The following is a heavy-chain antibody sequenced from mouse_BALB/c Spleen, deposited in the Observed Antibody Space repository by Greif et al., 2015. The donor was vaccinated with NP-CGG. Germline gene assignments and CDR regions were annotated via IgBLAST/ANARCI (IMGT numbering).Heavy chain of an antibody. J-gene: IGHJ4*01. Sequence: DVMLVESGGGLVQPGGSRKLSCAASGFTFSSFGMHWVRQAPEKGLEWVAYISSGSSTIYYADTVKGRFTISRDNPKNTQYLQRTGLGSEDTAMYYSAREGRHYARDYWGQGTSVTVTS. CDR2: ISSGSSTI. CDR1: GFTFSSFG. CDR3: AREGRHYARDY. V-gene: IGHV5-17*02.